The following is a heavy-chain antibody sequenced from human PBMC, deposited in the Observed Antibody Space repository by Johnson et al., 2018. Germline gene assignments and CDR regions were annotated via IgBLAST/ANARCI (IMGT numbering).Heavy chain of an antibody. CDR2: IKQDGSEK. Sequence: EVQLVESGGGLVQPGGSLRLSCAASGLTFSSYWMSWVRQAPGKGLEWVANIKQDGSEKYYVDSVKGRVTISRENAKNALYLKMNSLRAEDTAVYYCARYGGTYPKSDAFDSWGQGTMVTVSS. V-gene: IGHV3-7*01. D-gene: IGHD3-16*01. CDR1: GLTFSSYW. CDR3: ARYGGTYPKSDAFDS. J-gene: IGHJ3*02.